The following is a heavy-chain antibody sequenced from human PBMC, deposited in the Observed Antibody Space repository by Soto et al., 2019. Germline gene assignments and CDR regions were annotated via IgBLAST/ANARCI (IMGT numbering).Heavy chain of an antibody. CDR1: GFTFSSYA. J-gene: IGHJ4*02. V-gene: IGHV3-30-3*01. CDR2: ISYDGSNK. Sequence: GGSLRLSCASSGFTFSSYAMHWVRQAPGKGLEWVAVISYDGSNKYYADSVKGRFTISRDNSKNTLYLQMNSLRAEDTAVYYCARDKDSSGYYLIDYWGQGTLVTVSS. D-gene: IGHD3-22*01. CDR3: ARDKDSSGYYLIDY.